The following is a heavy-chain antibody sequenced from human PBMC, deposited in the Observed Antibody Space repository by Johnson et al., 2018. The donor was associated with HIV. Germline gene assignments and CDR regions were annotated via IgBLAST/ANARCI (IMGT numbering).Heavy chain of an antibody. J-gene: IGHJ3*02. D-gene: IGHD2-8*02. CDR1: GFTFSDYY. CDR2: ISSSGSTI. CDR3: ARDVIVLVVYAKVGAFDI. Sequence: QVQLVESGGGLVKPGGSLRLSCAASGFTFSDYYMSWIRQAPGKGLEWVSYISSSGSTISYADSVKGRFTISRDNAKNSLYRQMNSLRAEDTALYYCARDVIVLVVYAKVGAFDIWGQGTMVTVSS. V-gene: IGHV3-11*01.